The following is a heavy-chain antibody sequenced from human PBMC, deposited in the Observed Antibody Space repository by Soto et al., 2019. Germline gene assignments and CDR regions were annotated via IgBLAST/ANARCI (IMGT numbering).Heavy chain of an antibody. V-gene: IGHV4-31*03. Sequence: SETLSLTCNVSGDYIRSGGYYWSWIRQRPGKDLEWIGYIYYTGSTYYNRSLRSRLSMSVDTSENQFSLKLTSVTAADTAVYYCARDRRAAHGTRGSIDPWGQGIMVTVSS. J-gene: IGHJ5*02. D-gene: IGHD6-13*01. CDR1: GDYIRSGGYY. CDR3: ARDRRAAHGTRGSIDP. CDR2: IYYTGST.